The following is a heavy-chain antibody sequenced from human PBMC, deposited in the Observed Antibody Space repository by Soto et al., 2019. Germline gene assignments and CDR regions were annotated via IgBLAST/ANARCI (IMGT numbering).Heavy chain of an antibody. V-gene: IGHV6-1*01. CDR1: GESVSSNSAA. CDR2: TYYRSKWYN. D-gene: IGHD3-9*01. CDR3: ARDPRYLAAPQGFDP. J-gene: IGHJ5*02. Sequence: SQTLSLTCAISGESVSSNSAAWDWIRQYPSRGLEWLGRTYYRSKWYNDYAVSVKSRITINPDTSKNQFSLQLNSVTPEDTAVYYCARDPRYLAAPQGFDPWVQGTLVTVSS.